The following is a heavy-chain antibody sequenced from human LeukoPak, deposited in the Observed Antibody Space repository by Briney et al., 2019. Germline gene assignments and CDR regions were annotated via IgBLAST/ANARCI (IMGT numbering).Heavy chain of an antibody. CDR2: ISSNGGST. CDR1: GFSFSTYA. Sequence: GGSLRLSCVVSGFSFSTYAMQWVRQAPGKGLEYVSTISSNGGSTYYGNSVKGRFTISRENSKNTLYLQMNSLRAEDTAVYYCMGSLIDYWGQGTLVTVSS. D-gene: IGHD3-16*01. V-gene: IGHV3-64*01. CDR3: MGSLIDY. J-gene: IGHJ4*02.